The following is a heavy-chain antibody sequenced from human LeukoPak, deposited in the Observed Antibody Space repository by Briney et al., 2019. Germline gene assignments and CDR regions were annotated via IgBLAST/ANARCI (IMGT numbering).Heavy chain of an antibody. CDR1: GFTFRRYW. V-gene: IGHV3-74*01. CDR3: ARARDGYNLDYFDY. D-gene: IGHD5-24*01. Sequence: GGSLRLSCAASGFTFRRYWMHWVRQAPGKGLVWVSRINSDGTSTSYADSVKGRFTISRDNAKNSLYLQMNSLRAEDTAVYYCARARDGYNLDYFDYWGQGTLVTVSS. CDR2: INSDGTST. J-gene: IGHJ4*02.